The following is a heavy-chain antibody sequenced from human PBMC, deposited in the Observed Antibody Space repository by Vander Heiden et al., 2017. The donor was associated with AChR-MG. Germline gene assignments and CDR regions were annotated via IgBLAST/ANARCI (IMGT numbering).Heavy chain of an antibody. Sequence: EVQLVESGGGLVQIGGSRRLSCAAAGFIFSGFDMNWVRQAPGKGPEWISYISGSGQTIHYADSVKGRFTISRDNAKNSLDLHMNSLRAEDTAVYYCARHGCTSNSCYLIPFFDYWGQGTLVTVSS. CDR3: ARHGCTSNSCYLIPFFDY. J-gene: IGHJ4*02. CDR1: GFIFSGFD. D-gene: IGHD2-2*01. V-gene: IGHV3-48*03. CDR2: ISGSGQTI.